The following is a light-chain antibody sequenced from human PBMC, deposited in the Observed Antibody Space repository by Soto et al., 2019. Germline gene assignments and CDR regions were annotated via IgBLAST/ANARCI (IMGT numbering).Light chain of an antibody. CDR1: SSDIGHYDY. Sequence: QPVLTQPASVSGSPGQSITIYCTGTSSDIGHYDYVSWYQQHPGKAPKLMIYHVTYRPSGVSNRYSGSKSGNSASLTISGLQADDEADYYCCSLTTSHTYVFGSGTKLTVL. CDR2: HVT. V-gene: IGLV2-14*03. J-gene: IGLJ1*01. CDR3: CSLTTSHTYV.